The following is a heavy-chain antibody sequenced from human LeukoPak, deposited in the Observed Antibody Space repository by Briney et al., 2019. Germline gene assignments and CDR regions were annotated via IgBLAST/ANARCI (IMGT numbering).Heavy chain of an antibody. Sequence: PSETLSLTCTVSGGSISSSSYYWGWIRQPPGKGLEWIGSIYYSGSTYYNPSLKSRVTISVDTSKNQFSLKLSSVTAADTAVYYCARNNWNDEPYWGQGPLVTVSS. CDR2: IYYSGST. CDR1: GGSISSSSYY. V-gene: IGHV4-39*07. D-gene: IGHD1-20*01. J-gene: IGHJ4*02. CDR3: ARNNWNDEPY.